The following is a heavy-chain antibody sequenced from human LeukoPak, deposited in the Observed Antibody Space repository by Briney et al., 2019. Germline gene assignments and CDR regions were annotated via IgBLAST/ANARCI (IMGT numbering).Heavy chain of an antibody. V-gene: IGHV4-59*12. Sequence: PSETLSLTCTVSGASISSYYWSWIRQPPGKGLEWIGYIYYTGNTNYNPSLKSRVTISVDTSKNQFSLKLSSVTAADTAVYYCARARRLMSLVVVAARGKYYFDYWGQGTLATVSS. CDR3: ARARRLMSLVVVAARGKYYFDY. CDR1: GASISSYY. J-gene: IGHJ4*02. D-gene: IGHD2-15*01. CDR2: IYYTGNT.